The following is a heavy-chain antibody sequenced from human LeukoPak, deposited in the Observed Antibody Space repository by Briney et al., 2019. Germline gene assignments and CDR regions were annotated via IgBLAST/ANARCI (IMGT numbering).Heavy chain of an antibody. CDR3: ARGNPRITMVRGVIIKTYA. CDR1: GGSISRSSNY. V-gene: IGHV4-61*02. Sequence: SETLSLTCSVSGGSISRSSNYWSWIRQPAGKGLEWIGRIDTSGRTNYDFSLRSRVAISVDTSKNQFSLKLSSVTAADTAVYYCARGNPRITMVRGVIIKTYAWGQGTLVTVSS. J-gene: IGHJ5*02. CDR2: IDTSGRT. D-gene: IGHD3-10*01.